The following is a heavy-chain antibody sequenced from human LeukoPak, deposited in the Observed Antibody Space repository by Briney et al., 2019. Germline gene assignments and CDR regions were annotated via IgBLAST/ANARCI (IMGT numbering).Heavy chain of an antibody. J-gene: IGHJ4*02. CDR3: ARVTPIAAAGTGDY. CDR1: GFTFSSYA. CDR2: ISYDGSNK. V-gene: IGHV3-30-3*01. D-gene: IGHD6-13*01. Sequence: AGRSLRLSCAASGFTFSSYAMHWVRQAPGKGLEWVAVISYDGSNKYYADSVKGRFTISRDNSKNTLYLQMNSLRAEDTAVYYCARVTPIAAAGTGDYWGQGTLVTVSS.